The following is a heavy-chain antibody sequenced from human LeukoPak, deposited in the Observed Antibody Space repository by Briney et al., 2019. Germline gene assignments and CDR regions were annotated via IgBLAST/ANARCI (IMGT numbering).Heavy chain of an antibody. J-gene: IGHJ6*03. D-gene: IGHD3-10*01. CDR2: IRFDGANK. CDR1: GFTFSSYG. V-gene: IGHV3-30*02. Sequence: GGSLRLSCIASGFTFSSYGMHWVRQAPGKGLEWVAFIRFDGANKYYADSVKGRFTISRDNSKNTLYLQMNSLRAEDTAVYYCAKAPRHRGISMVRGVREDHYMDVWGKGTTVTISS. CDR3: AKAPRHRGISMVRGVREDHYMDV.